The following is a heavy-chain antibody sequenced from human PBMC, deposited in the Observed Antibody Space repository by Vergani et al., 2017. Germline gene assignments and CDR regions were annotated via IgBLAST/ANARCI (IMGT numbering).Heavy chain of an antibody. CDR3: AREGGTQGGY. V-gene: IGHV3-30-3*01. CDR1: GFNFSSYA. D-gene: IGHD1-26*01. Sequence: QVQLVESGGGVVQPGRSLRLSCAASGFNFSSYAMHWVRQAPGKGLEWVAVISYDGSNKYYADSVKGRFTISRDNSKNTLYLQMNSLRAEDTAVYYCAREGGTQGGYWGQGTLVTVSS. CDR2: ISYDGSNK. J-gene: IGHJ4*02.